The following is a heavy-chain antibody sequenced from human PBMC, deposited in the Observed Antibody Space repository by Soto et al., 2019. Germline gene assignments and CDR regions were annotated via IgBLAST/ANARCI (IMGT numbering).Heavy chain of an antibody. J-gene: IGHJ5*02. CDR2: ISTSGSPA. Sequence: QVHLVESGGGLVKPGGALRLSCTVSGFAFRHNYLTWIRQAPGKGLEWPSYISTSGSPAYYADSVKGRFTISTDNAKKSLYLQMDSLRAEDTGVYYCATGGIYYEAWGQGTLVTVSS. V-gene: IGHV3-11*01. CDR1: GFAFRHNY. D-gene: IGHD1-26*01. CDR3: ATGGIYYEA.